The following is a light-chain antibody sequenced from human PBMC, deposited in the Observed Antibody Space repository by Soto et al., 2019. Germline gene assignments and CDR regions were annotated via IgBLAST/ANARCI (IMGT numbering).Light chain of an antibody. CDR3: QQYNNWPPMA. J-gene: IGKJ1*01. Sequence: EIVMTQSPATLSVSPGERATLSCRASQSVSSNLAWYQQKPGQAPRLLIYDASTRATGIPATFSGSGSGTEFTLTISSLQSEDFAVYYCQQYNNWPPMAFGQGTKVEIK. CDR2: DAS. CDR1: QSVSSN. V-gene: IGKV3-15*01.